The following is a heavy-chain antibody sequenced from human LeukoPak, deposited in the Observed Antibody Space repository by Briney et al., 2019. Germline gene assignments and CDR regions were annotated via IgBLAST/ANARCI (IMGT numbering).Heavy chain of an antibody. V-gene: IGHV4-59*11. J-gene: IGHJ4*02. CDR2: IDYSGGT. CDR3: ARGHYYDTSGDY. D-gene: IGHD3-22*01. CDR1: GDSISSHY. Sequence: PSETLSLTCALSGDSISSHYWSWIRQPPRKGLEWIGYIDYSGGTNYNPSLKSRVTISVDTSKNQFSLNLSSVTAADTAVYYCARGHYYDTSGDYWGQGTLVTVSS.